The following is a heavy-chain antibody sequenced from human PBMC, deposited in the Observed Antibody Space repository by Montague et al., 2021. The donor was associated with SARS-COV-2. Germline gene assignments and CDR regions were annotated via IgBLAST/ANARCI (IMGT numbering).Heavy chain of an antibody. CDR1: GLSLNTPAVA. CDR3: AHRYAGFFDY. Sequence: PALVKPTQTLTLTCTFSGLSLNTPAVAVGWIRQPPGKAQEWLALIYGGDEERYGPSLQSRLTITRDTSKSQVVLTMTNMDPVDTATYYCAHRYAGFFDYWGQGILVTVSS. CDR2: IYGGDEE. J-gene: IGHJ4*02. V-gene: IGHV2-5*05.